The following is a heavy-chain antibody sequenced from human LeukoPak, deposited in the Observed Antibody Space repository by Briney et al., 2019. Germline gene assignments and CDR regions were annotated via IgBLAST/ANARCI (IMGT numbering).Heavy chain of an antibody. CDR3: VKAYYYDSSGFDMGFDY. Sequence: GGSLRLSCSASGFTFSSYAMHWVRQAPGKGLEYVSAISSNGGSTYYADSVKGRFTISRDNSKITLYLQMSSLRAEDTVVYYCVKAYYYDSSGFDMGFDYWGQGTLVTVSS. V-gene: IGHV3-64D*06. CDR2: ISSNGGST. J-gene: IGHJ4*02. CDR1: GFTFSSYA. D-gene: IGHD3-22*01.